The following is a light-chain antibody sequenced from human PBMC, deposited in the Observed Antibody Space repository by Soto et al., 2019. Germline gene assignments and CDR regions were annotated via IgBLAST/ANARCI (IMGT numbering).Light chain of an antibody. J-gene: IGLJ2*01. CDR1: SGHSSYA. CDR2: LSSDGSH. V-gene: IGLV4-69*01. Sequence: QLVLTQSPSASASLGASVKLTCTLSSGHSSYAIAWHQQQPEKGPRYLMKLSSDGSHSKGDGIPDRFSGSSSGAERYLTISSLQSEDEADYHCQTWDNGARVVFGGRTKLTVL. CDR3: QTWDNGARVV.